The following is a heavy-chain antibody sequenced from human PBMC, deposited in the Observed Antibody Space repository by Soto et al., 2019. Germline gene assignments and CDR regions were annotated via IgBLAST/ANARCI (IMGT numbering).Heavy chain of an antibody. Sequence: EVQLLESGGGLVQPGGSLRLSCAASGFTFSSYAMRWVRQAPGKGLEWVSAISGSGGSTYYADSVKGRFTISRDNSKNTLYLQMSSLRDEDTAVYYCARRGSGSYYDYWGQGTLVTVSS. CDR1: GFTFSSYA. CDR2: ISGSGGST. CDR3: ARRGSGSYYDY. D-gene: IGHD1-26*01. V-gene: IGHV3-23*01. J-gene: IGHJ4*02.